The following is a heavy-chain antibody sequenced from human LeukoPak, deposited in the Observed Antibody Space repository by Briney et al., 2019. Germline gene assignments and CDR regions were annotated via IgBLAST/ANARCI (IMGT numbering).Heavy chain of an antibody. J-gene: IGHJ5*02. CDR1: GYTFTSYG. CDR3: AREPEYGGNDP. D-gene: IGHD4-23*01. Sequence: ASVKVSCKASGYTFTSYGISWVRQAPGQGLEWMGWISAYNGNTNYAQKLQGRVTMTTDTSTSTAYMELSSLRSEDTAVYYCAREPEYGGNDPWGQGTLVTVSS. CDR2: ISAYNGNT. V-gene: IGHV1-18*01.